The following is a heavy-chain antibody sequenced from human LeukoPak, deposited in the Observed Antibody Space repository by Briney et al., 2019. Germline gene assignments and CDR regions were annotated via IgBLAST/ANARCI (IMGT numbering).Heavy chain of an antibody. CDR3: ARDRGGRSYYDFWSGYSLGAFDI. V-gene: IGHV4-59*01. CDR2: IYYSGST. D-gene: IGHD3-3*01. J-gene: IGHJ3*02. Sequence: SETLSLTCTVSGGSISSYYWSWIRQPPGKGLEWIGYIYYSGSTNYNPSLKSRVTISVDTSKNQSSLKLSSVTASDTAVYYCARDRGGRSYYDFWSGYSLGAFDIWGQGTMVTVSS. CDR1: GGSISSYY.